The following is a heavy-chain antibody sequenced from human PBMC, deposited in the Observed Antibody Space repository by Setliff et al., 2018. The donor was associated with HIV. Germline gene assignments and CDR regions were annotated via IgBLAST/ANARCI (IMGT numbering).Heavy chain of an antibody. J-gene: IGHJ1*01. CDR1: GYTFNSYD. D-gene: IGHD3-3*01. Sequence: ASVKVSCKASGYTFNSYDINWVRQATGQGLEWMGWMNPHSGNKGYAQKCQGRVTMTRNTSVSTAYMELSSLRSQDTAVYYCAVTIFGVVTQGYFQHRGQGTLVTVSS. CDR3: AVTIFGVVTQGYFQH. V-gene: IGHV1-8*02. CDR2: MNPHSGNK.